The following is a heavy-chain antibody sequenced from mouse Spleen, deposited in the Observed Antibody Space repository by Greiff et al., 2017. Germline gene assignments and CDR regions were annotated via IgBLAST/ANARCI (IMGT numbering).Heavy chain of an antibody. CDR3: ARDYDGYLAWFAY. D-gene: IGHD2-3*01. CDR1: GFNIKNTY. J-gene: IGHJ3*01. Sequence: EVKLVESVAELVRPGASVKLSCTASGFNIKNTYMHWVKQRPEQGLEWIGRIDPANGNTKYAPKFQGKATITADTSSNTAYLQLSSLTSEDTAIYYCARDYDGYLAWFAYWGQGTLVTVSA. CDR2: IDPANGNT. V-gene: IGHV14-3*01.